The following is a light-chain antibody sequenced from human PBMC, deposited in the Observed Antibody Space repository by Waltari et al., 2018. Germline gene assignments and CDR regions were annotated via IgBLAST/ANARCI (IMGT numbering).Light chain of an antibody. Sequence: QSALTPPASVPGSPGQSIIISCTGTSSAVGSYNIVSWYQHHPGKAPNLMIYEVTKRPSGVSNRFSGSKSGNTASLTISGLQTEDEADYYCASYAGSSTLVFGGGTKVTVL. CDR2: EVT. J-gene: IGLJ3*02. CDR1: SSAVGSYNI. V-gene: IGLV2-23*02. CDR3: ASYAGSSTLV.